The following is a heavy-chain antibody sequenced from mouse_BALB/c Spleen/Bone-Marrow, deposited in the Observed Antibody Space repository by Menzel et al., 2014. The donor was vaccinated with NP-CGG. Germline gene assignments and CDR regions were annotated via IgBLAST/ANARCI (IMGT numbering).Heavy chain of an antibody. CDR1: GFNIKDTY. CDR2: IDPANGNT. D-gene: IGHD1-1*01. Sequence: VQLQQSGAELVKPGASVKLSCTASGFNIKDTYMHWVKQRPEQGLEWIGRIDPANGNTKYDPKFQGKATITADTSSNPAYLQLSSLISEDTAVYYCARRYYGMAVDYCGQGTSVTVSS. V-gene: IGHV14-3*02. J-gene: IGHJ4*01. CDR3: ARRYYGMAVDY.